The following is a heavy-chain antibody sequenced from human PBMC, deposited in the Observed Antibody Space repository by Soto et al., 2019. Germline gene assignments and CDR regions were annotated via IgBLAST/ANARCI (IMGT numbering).Heavy chain of an antibody. D-gene: IGHD6-19*01. Sequence: GGSLRLSCAASGFTVSSNYMSWVRQAPGNGLEWVSVIYSGGSTYYADSVKGRFTISRDNSKNTLYLQMNSLRAEDTAVYYCARSPLYSSGWYGSYYGMDVWGQGTTVTVSS. V-gene: IGHV3-53*01. CDR1: GFTVSSNY. CDR3: ARSPLYSSGWYGSYYGMDV. J-gene: IGHJ6*02. CDR2: IYSGGST.